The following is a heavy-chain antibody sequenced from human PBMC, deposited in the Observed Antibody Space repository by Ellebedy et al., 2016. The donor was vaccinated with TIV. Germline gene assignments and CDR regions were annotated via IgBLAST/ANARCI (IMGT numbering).Heavy chain of an antibody. CDR2: IDPSGGST. CDR3: ARKYYFDY. J-gene: IGHJ4*02. CDR1: GYTFTSYG. V-gene: IGHV1-46*01. Sequence: ASVKVSCKASGYTFTSYGFTWVRQAPGQGPEWVGIIDPSGGSTTYAQKFQGRVTMTSDTSTSTVYMELSSLRSEDTAIYYCARKYYFDYWGQGTLVTVSS.